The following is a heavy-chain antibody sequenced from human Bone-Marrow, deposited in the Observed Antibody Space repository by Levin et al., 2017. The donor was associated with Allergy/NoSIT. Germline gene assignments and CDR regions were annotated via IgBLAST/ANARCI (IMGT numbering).Heavy chain of an antibody. CDR3: ARDSKTGTRRFQH. CDR2: ISYDGSNK. D-gene: IGHD1-1*01. CDR1: GFTFSSYA. Sequence: PGGSLRLSCAASGFTFSSYAMHWVRQAPGKGLEWVAVISYDGSNKYYADSVKGRFTISRDNSKNTLYLQMNSLRAEDTAVYYCARDSKTGTRRFQHWGQGTLVTVSS. J-gene: IGHJ1*01. V-gene: IGHV3-30*04.